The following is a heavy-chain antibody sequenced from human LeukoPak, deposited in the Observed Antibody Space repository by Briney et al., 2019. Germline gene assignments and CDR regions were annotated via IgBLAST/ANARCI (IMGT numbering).Heavy chain of an antibody. Sequence: GGSLRLSCEASGFTFRTYSMSWVRQAPGKGLEWISYISGDAGTTNYADSVKGRFTISRDNAKSSLFLQMEGLRAEDTAVYYCATVNFYYDEDGYLPFDHWGQGSLVVISS. CDR3: ATVNFYYDEDGYLPFDH. D-gene: IGHD3-22*01. CDR2: ISGDAGTT. J-gene: IGHJ4*02. V-gene: IGHV3-48*04. CDR1: GFTFRTYS.